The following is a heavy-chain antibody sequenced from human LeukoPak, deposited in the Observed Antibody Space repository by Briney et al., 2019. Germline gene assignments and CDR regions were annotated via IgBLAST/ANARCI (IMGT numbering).Heavy chain of an antibody. CDR1: GGSFSGYY. D-gene: IGHD6-13*01. V-gene: IGHV4-34*01. J-gene: IGHJ4*02. Sequence: SETLSLTCAVYGGSFSGYYWSWIRQPPGKGLEWIGEINHSGSTNYNPSLKSRVTISVDTSKNQFSLKLSSVTAADTAVYYCARRQRKGYSSSWYGYWGQGTLVTVSS. CDR3: ARRQRKGYSSSWYGY. CDR2: INHSGST.